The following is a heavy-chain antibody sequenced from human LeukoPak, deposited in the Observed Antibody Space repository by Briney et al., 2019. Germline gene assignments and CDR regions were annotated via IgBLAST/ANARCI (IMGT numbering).Heavy chain of an antibody. D-gene: IGHD6-25*01. J-gene: IGHJ4*02. V-gene: IGHV3-33*06. CDR1: GFTFSTYD. Sequence: GGSLRLSCAASGFTFSTYDMHWVRQAPGKGLEWVAVIWSDGRNKYYADSVKGRFTISRDNSRNTLYLQMNSLRAEDTAVYYCAKKGRLASLDYWGQGTLVTVSS. CDR3: AKKGRLASLDY. CDR2: IWSDGRNK.